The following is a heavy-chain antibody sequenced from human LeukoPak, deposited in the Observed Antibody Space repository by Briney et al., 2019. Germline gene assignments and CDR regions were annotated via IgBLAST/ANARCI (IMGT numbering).Heavy chain of an antibody. J-gene: IGHJ5*02. CDR1: GFTFSSYH. D-gene: IGHD6-13*01. V-gene: IGHV3-21*04. Sequence: GGSLRLTCAGSGFTFSSYHMNWVRQAPGKGLEWVSSISTSSSYIYYADSVKGRFTISRDNARNSLYLQMNSLRAEDTAVYYCAKGDSSSWYLSGWFDPWGQGTLVTVSS. CDR3: AKGDSSSWYLSGWFDP. CDR2: ISTSSSYI.